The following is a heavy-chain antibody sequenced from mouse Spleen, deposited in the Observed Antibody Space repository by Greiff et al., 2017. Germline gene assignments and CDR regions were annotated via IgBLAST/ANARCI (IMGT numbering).Heavy chain of an antibody. CDR2: IYPSDSET. D-gene: IGHD2-1*01. Sequence: VQLQQPGAELVRPGSSVKLSCKASGYTFTSYWMAWVQQRPGQGLEWIGNIYPSDSETHYNQKFKDKATLTVDKSSSTAYMQLSSLTSEDSAVYYCARGNGNYVAFAYWGQGTLVTVSA. CDR1: GYTFTSYW. V-gene: IGHV1-61*01. J-gene: IGHJ3*01. CDR3: ARGNGNYVAFAY.